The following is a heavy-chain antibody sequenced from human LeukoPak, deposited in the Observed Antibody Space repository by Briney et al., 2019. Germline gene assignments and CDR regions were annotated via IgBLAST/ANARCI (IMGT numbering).Heavy chain of an antibody. V-gene: IGHV1-8*01. Sequence: ASVKVSCKASGYTFTSSDINWVRQATGQGLELMGWMNPDSGNRGYAQKFQGRVTMTRNTSISTAYMELSSLRSEDTAVYYCAREIPNYYGMDVWGQGTTVTVSS. J-gene: IGHJ6*02. CDR2: MNPDSGNR. D-gene: IGHD2-2*02. CDR1: GYTFTSSD. CDR3: AREIPNYYGMDV.